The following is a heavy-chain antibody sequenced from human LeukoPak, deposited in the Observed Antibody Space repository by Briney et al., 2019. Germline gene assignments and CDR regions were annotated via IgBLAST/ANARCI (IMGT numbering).Heavy chain of an antibody. Sequence: GESLKISCKGSGYNFTNYWIAWVRQMPGRGLEWMGIIYPGDSDTTYSPSFQGRVTISADKSISTAYLQWSSLKASDTAMYYCARLSRWERERGYFDYWGQGTLVTVSS. V-gene: IGHV5-51*01. CDR3: ARLSRWERERGYFDY. J-gene: IGHJ4*02. D-gene: IGHD1-1*01. CDR2: IYPGDSDT. CDR1: GYNFTNYW.